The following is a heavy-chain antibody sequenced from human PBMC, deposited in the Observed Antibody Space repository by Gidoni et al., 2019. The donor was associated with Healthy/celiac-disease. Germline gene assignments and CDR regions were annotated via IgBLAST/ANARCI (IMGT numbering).Heavy chain of an antibody. CDR2: INHGGST. J-gene: IGHJ2*01. V-gene: IGHV4-34*01. D-gene: IGHD2-21*02. CDR1: GGSFSGYY. Sequence: QVQLQQWGAGLLKPSETLSLTCAVYGGSFSGYYWSWIRQPPGKGLEWIGEINHGGSTNYNPSLKSRVTISVDTSKNQFSLKLSSVTAADTAVYYCARVPYVVVTADWYFDLWGRGTLVTVSS. CDR3: ARVPYVVVTADWYFDL.